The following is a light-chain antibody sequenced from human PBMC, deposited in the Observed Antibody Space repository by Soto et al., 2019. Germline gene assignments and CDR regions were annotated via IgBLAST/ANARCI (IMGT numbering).Light chain of an antibody. CDR3: SSYTGSSTVV. J-gene: IGLJ2*01. CDR2: HVT. CDR1: SSDIGGYDY. V-gene: IGLV2-14*01. Sequence: QSALTQPASVSGSPGQSITISCTGTSSDIGGYDYVSWYQQYAGKAPKLMIYHVTNRPSGVSTRFSGSKSGYTASLTISGLRAEDEADYYCSSYTGSSTVVFGGGTKLTVL.